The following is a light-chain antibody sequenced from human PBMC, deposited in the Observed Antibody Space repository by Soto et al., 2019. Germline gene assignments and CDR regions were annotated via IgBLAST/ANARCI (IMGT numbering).Light chain of an antibody. CDR3: QQSHGTPSWT. CDR1: RSISIY. Sequence: DIQMTQSASSLSASVGDRVNITCRASRSISIYLNWYQQRPGKAPKLLIYAASSLQSGVPSRFSGSGSGTDFTLTISSLQPEDFATYDCQQSHGTPSWTFGQGTKV. J-gene: IGKJ1*01. V-gene: IGKV1-39*01. CDR2: AAS.